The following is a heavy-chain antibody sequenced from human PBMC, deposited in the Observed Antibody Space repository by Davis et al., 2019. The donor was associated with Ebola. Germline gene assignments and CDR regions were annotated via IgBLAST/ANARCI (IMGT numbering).Heavy chain of an antibody. Sequence: GGSLRLSCAASGFTFSSYAMSWVRQAPGKGLEWVSSISSSSSYIYYADSVKGRFTISRDNAKNSLYLQMNSLRAEDTAVYYCARGGLRFLEWLLTFMDVWGKGTTVTVSS. CDR2: ISSSSSYI. CDR1: GFTFSSYA. J-gene: IGHJ6*03. V-gene: IGHV3-21*01. CDR3: ARGGLRFLEWLLTFMDV. D-gene: IGHD3-3*01.